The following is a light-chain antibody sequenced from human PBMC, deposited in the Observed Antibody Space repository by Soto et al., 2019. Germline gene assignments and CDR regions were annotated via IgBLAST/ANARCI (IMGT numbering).Light chain of an antibody. CDR1: SSNIGNNY. J-gene: IGLJ2*01. CDR2: ENN. CDR3: GTWDSSLSAGV. Sequence: QSVLTQPPSVSAAPGQKVTISCSGSSSNIGNNYVSWYQQLPGTAPKLLIYENNKRPSGIPDRFSGSNSGTSATLGITGLQTGDEAYYYCGTWDSSLSAGVFGGGTKLTVL. V-gene: IGLV1-51*02.